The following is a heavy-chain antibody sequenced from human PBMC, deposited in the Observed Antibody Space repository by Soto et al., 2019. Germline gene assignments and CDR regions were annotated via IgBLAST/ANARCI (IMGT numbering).Heavy chain of an antibody. Sequence: ASVKVSCKTSGYTFTSYGISWVRQAPGQGLEWVGWISTYNGFTNYAQKLQGRVTMTTDTSTHTAYMELRNLRFDDTAVYYCARLVISHLYYFDYWGPGTLVTVSS. CDR3: ARLVISHLYYFDY. D-gene: IGHD3-10*01. J-gene: IGHJ4*02. V-gene: IGHV1-18*01. CDR2: ISTYNGFT. CDR1: GYTFTSYG.